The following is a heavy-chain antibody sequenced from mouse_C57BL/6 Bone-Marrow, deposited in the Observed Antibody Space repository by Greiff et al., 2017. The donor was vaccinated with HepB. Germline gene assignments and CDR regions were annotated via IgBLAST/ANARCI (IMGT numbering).Heavy chain of an antibody. D-gene: IGHD3-2*02. CDR3: AKDRRQAAQATRAMDY. CDR2: IWGDGST. Sequence: VKLMESGPGLVAPSQSLSITCTVSGFSLTSYGVSWVRQPPGKGLEWLGVIWGDGSTNYHSALISRLSISKDNSKSQVFLKLNSLQTDDTATYYCAKDRRQAAQATRAMDYWGQGTSVTVSS. J-gene: IGHJ4*01. CDR1: GFSLTSYG. V-gene: IGHV2-3*01.